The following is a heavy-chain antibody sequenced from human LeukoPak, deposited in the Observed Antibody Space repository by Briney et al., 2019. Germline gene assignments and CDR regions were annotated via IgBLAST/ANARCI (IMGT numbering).Heavy chain of an antibody. CDR2: INSDGSSI. Sequence: GGSLRLSCAASGFTFSDYYMSWIRQAPGKGLVWVSRINSDGSSITYADSVKGRFTISRDNAKNTLYLQVNSLRAEDTAVYYCARTEGTVAYDSWGQGTLVTVSS. J-gene: IGHJ4*02. CDR1: GFTFSDYY. D-gene: IGHD4-23*01. CDR3: ARTEGTVAYDS. V-gene: IGHV3-74*01.